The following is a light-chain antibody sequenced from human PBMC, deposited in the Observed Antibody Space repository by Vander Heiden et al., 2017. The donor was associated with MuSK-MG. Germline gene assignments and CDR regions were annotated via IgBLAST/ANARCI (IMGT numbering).Light chain of an antibody. CDR1: QSISSY. J-gene: IGKJ3*01. V-gene: IGKV1-39*01. CDR2: AAS. Sequence: DLQMTQSPSSLSASVGDRVTITCRASQSISSYLNLYQQKPGKAPKLLIYAASSLQSGVPTMFSGSGSGTYFTLTIRRLQPEYVATYYCQQGYRTPPFGHGTKVDTK. CDR3: QQGYRTPP.